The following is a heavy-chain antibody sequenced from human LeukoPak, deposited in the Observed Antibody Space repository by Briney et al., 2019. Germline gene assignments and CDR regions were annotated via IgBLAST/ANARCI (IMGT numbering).Heavy chain of an antibody. CDR3: ARLGYCSGGSCHWGYYYYGMDV. V-gene: IGHV3-66*01. CDR2: IYSGGST. Sequence: GGSLRLSCAASGFTVSSNYMSWVRQAPGKGLEWVSVIYSGGSTYYADSVKGRFTISRDNSKNTLYLRMNSLRAEDTAVYYCARLGYCSGGSCHWGYYYYGMDVWGQGTTVTVSS. J-gene: IGHJ6*02. D-gene: IGHD2-15*01. CDR1: GFTVSSNY.